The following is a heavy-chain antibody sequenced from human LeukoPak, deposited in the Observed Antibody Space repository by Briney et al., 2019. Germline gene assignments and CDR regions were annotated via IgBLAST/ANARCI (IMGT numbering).Heavy chain of an antibody. Sequence: GGSLRLSCSASGFTFSTYSMNWVRQAPGKGLEWVSYISSSSNTIYYADSVKGRFTIFRDNAKESLFLQMNSLRAADTAVYYCARGGNYYNEAFDIWGQGTMVTVSS. D-gene: IGHD3-10*01. CDR3: ARGGNYYNEAFDI. J-gene: IGHJ3*02. CDR1: GFTFSTYS. V-gene: IGHV3-48*01. CDR2: ISSSSNTI.